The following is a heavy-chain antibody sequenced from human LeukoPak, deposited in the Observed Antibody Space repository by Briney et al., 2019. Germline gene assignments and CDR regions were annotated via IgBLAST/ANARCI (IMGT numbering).Heavy chain of an antibody. CDR1: GGSFSGYY. CDR2: IYYSGTA. J-gene: IGHJ6*03. D-gene: IGHD2-15*01. V-gene: IGHV4-59*12. Sequence: SETLSLTCAVYGGSFSGYYWTWIRQPPGKGLEWIGYIYYSGTANYNPSLKRRVTISVDTSKNQFSLKLSSVTAADTAVYYCARRRGYCSGGSCIYYYMDVWGKGTTVTISS. CDR3: ARRRGYCSGGSCIYYYMDV.